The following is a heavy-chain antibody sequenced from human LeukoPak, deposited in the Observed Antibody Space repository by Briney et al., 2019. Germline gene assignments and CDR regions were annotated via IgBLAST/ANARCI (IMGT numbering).Heavy chain of an antibody. D-gene: IGHD4-17*01. CDR1: GGSISSGGYS. V-gene: IGHV4-30-2*01. J-gene: IGHJ4*02. CDR3: AREIPRDYGDYAFDH. Sequence: SETLSLTCAVSGGSISSGGYSWSWIRQPPGKGLEWIGYIYHSGSTYYNPSLKSRVTISVDRSKNQFSLKLSSVTPGDTAVYYCAREIPRDYGDYAFDHWGQGTLVTVSS. CDR2: IYHSGST.